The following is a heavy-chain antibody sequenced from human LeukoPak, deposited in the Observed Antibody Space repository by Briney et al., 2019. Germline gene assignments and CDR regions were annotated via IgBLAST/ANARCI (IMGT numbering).Heavy chain of an antibody. J-gene: IGHJ4*02. Sequence: ASVKVSCKASGYTFTSYDINWVRQATGQGLEWMGWMNPKSGNTGYAQKFQGRVTMTRDTSISTAYMELGSLRSEDTAVYYCARGYNWNPFDYWGQGTLVTVSS. CDR1: GYTFTSYD. D-gene: IGHD1-1*01. CDR3: ARGYNWNPFDY. V-gene: IGHV1-8*01. CDR2: MNPKSGNT.